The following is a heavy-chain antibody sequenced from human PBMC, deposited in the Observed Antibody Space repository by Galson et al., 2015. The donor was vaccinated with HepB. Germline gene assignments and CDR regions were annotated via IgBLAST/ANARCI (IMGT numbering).Heavy chain of an antibody. D-gene: IGHD3-22*01. CDR1: GYTFTSYD. Sequence: SVKVSCKASGYTFTSYDINWVRQATGQGLEWMGWMNPNSGNTGYAQKFQGRVTMTRNTSISTAYMELSSLRSEDTAVYYCARADDYYDSSGYLRNYYYYGMDVWGQGTTVTVSS. V-gene: IGHV1-8*01. CDR3: ARADDYYDSSGYLRNYYYYGMDV. CDR2: MNPNSGNT. J-gene: IGHJ6*02.